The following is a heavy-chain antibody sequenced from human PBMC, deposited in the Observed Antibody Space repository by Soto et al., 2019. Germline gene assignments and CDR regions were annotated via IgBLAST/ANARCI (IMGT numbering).Heavy chain of an antibody. CDR3: AREFFYDY. V-gene: IGHV3-48*02. D-gene: IGHD3-3*01. J-gene: IGHJ4*02. Sequence: GGSLRLSCAASGFTFSSYSMNWVRQAPGKGLEWISAVSGSSSTIYYADSVKGRFTIPRDNAKNSLYLQMNSLRDEDTAVYYCAREFFYDYWGLGTLVTVPS. CDR2: VSGSSSTI. CDR1: GFTFSSYS.